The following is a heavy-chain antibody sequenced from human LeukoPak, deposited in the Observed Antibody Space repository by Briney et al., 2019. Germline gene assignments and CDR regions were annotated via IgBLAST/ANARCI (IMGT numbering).Heavy chain of an antibody. CDR2: IYTSGST. CDR1: GYSISSGYY. Sequence: SETLSLTCTVSGYSISSGYYWGWIRQPAGKGLEWIGRIYTSGSTNYNPSLKSRVTISVDTSKNQFSLKLSSVTAADTAVYYCARDDDNWGQGTLVTVSS. CDR3: ARDDDN. V-gene: IGHV4-61*02. D-gene: IGHD3-9*01. J-gene: IGHJ4*02.